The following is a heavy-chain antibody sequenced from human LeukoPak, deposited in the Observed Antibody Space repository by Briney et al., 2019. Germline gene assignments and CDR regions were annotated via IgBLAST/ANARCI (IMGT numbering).Heavy chain of an antibody. V-gene: IGHV3-30*03. CDR2: ISYDGSNK. J-gene: IGHJ4*02. CDR3: AAEGWWGSGSSLDY. CDR1: GFTFSSYG. D-gene: IGHD3-10*01. Sequence: GGSLRLSCAASGFTFSSYGMHWVRQAPGKGLEWVAVISYDGSNKYYADSVKGRFTISRDNSKNTLYLQMNSLRSEDTAVYYCAAEGWWGSGSSLDYWGQGTLVTVSS.